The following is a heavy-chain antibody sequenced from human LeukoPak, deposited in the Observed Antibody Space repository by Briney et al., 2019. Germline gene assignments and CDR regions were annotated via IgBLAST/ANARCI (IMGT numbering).Heavy chain of an antibody. CDR3: ANGLLWGLTWLFILFDY. CDR2: ISGSGGST. V-gene: IGHV3-23*01. Sequence: GGSLRLSCAASGFTFSSYAMSWVRQAPGKGLEWVSAISGSGGSTYYADSVKGRFTISRDNSKNTLYLQVNSLRAEDTAVYYCANGLLWGLTWLFILFDYGGQGTLVTVSS. D-gene: IGHD3-9*01. CDR1: GFTFSSYA. J-gene: IGHJ4*02.